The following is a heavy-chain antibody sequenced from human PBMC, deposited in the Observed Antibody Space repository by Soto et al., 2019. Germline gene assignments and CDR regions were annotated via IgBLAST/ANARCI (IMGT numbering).Heavy chain of an antibody. CDR3: ATTCDRGTYYAPACSEYFHH. V-gene: IGHV1-3*05. J-gene: IGHJ1*01. CDR1: GNTFTSYA. Sequence: QVQLVQSGAEEKKPGASVKVSCKASGNTFTSYAIHWVRQAPGQRLEWMGWINAGNGDTSYSQKFQDRVTITSDTSATPVCVDLSRSRSEDTAVYYCATTCDRGTYYAPACSEYFHHWGQGTLVTVSS. D-gene: IGHD3-22*01. CDR2: INAGNGDT.